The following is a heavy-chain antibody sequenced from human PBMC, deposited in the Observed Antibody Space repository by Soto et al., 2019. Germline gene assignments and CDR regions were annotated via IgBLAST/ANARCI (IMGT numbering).Heavy chain of an antibody. CDR2: ISSSSSYI. J-gene: IGHJ5*02. CDR3: ASGSHYYDMGWFDP. Sequence: EVQLVESGGGLVKPGGSLRLSCAASGFTFSSYSMNWVRQAPGKGLEWVSSISSSSSYIYYADSVKGRFTISRDNAKNSLYLQMNSLRAEDTAVYYWASGSHYYDMGWFDPWGQGTLVTVSS. D-gene: IGHD3-22*01. V-gene: IGHV3-21*01. CDR1: GFTFSSYS.